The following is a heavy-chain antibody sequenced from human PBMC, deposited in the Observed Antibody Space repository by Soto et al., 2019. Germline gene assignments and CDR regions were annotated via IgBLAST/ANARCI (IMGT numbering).Heavy chain of an antibody. V-gene: IGHV3-30*18. Sequence: PGGSLRLSWAASGCTFSSYGVHWVRQAPGKGLEWVAVISYDGSNKYYADSVKGRFTISRDNSKNTLYLQMNSLRAEDTAVYYCAKDLGFEYSSSSPDYWGQGTLVTLSS. CDR1: GCTFSSYG. J-gene: IGHJ4*02. CDR2: ISYDGSNK. D-gene: IGHD6-6*01. CDR3: AKDLGFEYSSSSPDY.